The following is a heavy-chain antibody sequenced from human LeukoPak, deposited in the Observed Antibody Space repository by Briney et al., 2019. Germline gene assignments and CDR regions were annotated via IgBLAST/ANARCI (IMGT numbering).Heavy chain of an antibody. CDR1: GFTFSSYA. Sequence: GGSLRLSCAASGFTFSSYAMSWVRQAPGKGLEWVSAISGSGGSTYYADSVQGRFTISRDNSKNTLYLQMNSLRAEDTAVYYCAKFLVVVPAAIGNWGQGTLVTVSS. J-gene: IGHJ4*02. D-gene: IGHD2-2*02. CDR2: ISGSGGST. V-gene: IGHV3-23*01. CDR3: AKFLVVVPAAIGN.